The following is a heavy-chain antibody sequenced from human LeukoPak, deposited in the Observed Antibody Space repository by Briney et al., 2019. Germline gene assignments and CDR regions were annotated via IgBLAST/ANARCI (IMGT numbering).Heavy chain of an antibody. J-gene: IGHJ4*02. Sequence: GGSLRLSCAASGFTFSSYAMSWVRQAPGKGLEWVSAISGSGGSTYYADSVKGRFTISRDNAKNSLYLQMTSLRAEDTAVYYCARYSNYDNLYYFDYWGQGTLVTVSS. CDR3: ARYSNYDNLYYFDY. V-gene: IGHV3-23*01. CDR1: GFTFSSYA. CDR2: ISGSGGST. D-gene: IGHD4-11*01.